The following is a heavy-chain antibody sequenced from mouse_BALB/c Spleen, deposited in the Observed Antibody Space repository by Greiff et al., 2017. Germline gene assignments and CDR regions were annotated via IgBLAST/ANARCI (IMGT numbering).Heavy chain of an antibody. CDR3: ARRDYGSKDAMDY. Sequence: EVQRVESGGDLVKPGGSLKLSCAASGFTFSSYGMSWVRQTPDKRLEWVATISSGGSYTYYPDSVKGRFTISRDNAKNTLYLQMSSLKSEDTAMYYCARRDYGSKDAMDYWGQGTSVTVSS. J-gene: IGHJ4*01. D-gene: IGHD1-1*01. CDR2: ISSGGSYT. V-gene: IGHV5-6*01. CDR1: GFTFSSYG.